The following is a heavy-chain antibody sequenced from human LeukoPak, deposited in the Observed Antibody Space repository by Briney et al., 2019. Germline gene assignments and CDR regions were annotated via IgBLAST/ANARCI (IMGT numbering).Heavy chain of an antibody. D-gene: IGHD3-10*01. CDR1: GFTFSSYW. CDR2: IKQDGSET. J-gene: IGHJ4*02. CDR3: ARVYSHTITMVRGVVGG. Sequence: PGGSLRLSCAASGFTFSSYWMSWVRQAPGRGREWVANIKQDGSETYYVDSVKGRFTISRDNAKNSLYLQMNSLRAEDTAVYYCARVYSHTITMVRGVVGGWGQGTVVTVSS. V-gene: IGHV3-7*03.